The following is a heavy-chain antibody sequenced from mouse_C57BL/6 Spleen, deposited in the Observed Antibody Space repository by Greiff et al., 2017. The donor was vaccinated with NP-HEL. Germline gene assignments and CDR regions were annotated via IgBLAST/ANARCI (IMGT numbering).Heavy chain of an antibody. J-gene: IGHJ2*01. Sequence: VHVKQSGAELVRPGASVKLSCTASGFNIKDDYMHWVKQRPEQGLEWIGWIDPENGDTEYASKFQGKATITADTSSNTAYLQLSSLTSEDTAVYYCTTGSRRFDYWGQGTTLTVSS. CDR3: TTGSRRFDY. V-gene: IGHV14-4*01. CDR1: GFNIKDDY. CDR2: IDPENGDT. D-gene: IGHD1-1*01.